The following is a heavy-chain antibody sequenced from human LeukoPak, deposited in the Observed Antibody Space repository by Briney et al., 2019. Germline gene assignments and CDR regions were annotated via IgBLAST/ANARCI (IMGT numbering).Heavy chain of an antibody. V-gene: IGHV3-11*04. Sequence: PGGSLRLSCAASGFTFSDYYMSWIRQAPGKGLEWVSYISSSGTTIFYADSVKGRFTISRDNAKNSLYLQMNSLRAEDTAVYYCARLPSMWQMPHFDYWGQGTLVTVSS. CDR3: ARLPSMWQMPHFDY. D-gene: IGHD2-2*01. CDR2: ISSSGTTI. J-gene: IGHJ4*02. CDR1: GFTFSDYY.